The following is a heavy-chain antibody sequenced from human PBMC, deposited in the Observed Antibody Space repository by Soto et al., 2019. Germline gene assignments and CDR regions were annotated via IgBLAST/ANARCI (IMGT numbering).Heavy chain of an antibody. V-gene: IGHV1-69*01. CDR1: GLSFSSYA. CDR2: IVPIFATP. Sequence: QVQLVQSGAEVKKPGSSVKVSCKVSGLSFSSYAISWVRQAPGQGLEWVGAIVPIFATPTYGQKFQGRVTISADESTTTAYMELSSLKSDDTAVYYCARGVGNNYGYSYWGQGTLVTVSS. J-gene: IGHJ4*02. CDR3: ARGVGNNYGYSY. D-gene: IGHD2-2*03.